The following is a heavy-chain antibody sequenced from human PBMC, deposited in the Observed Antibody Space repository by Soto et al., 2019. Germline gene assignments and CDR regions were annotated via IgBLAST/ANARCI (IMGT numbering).Heavy chain of an antibody. D-gene: IGHD1-1*01. J-gene: IGHJ6*02. CDR2: ISYDGSNK. CDR1: GFTFSSYG. V-gene: IGHV3-30*18. CDR3: AKGTLTPYYYYYGMDV. Sequence: PGGSLRLSCAASGFTFSSYGMHWVRQAPGKGLEWVAVISYDGSNKYYADSVKGRFTISRDNSKNTLYLQMNSLRAEDTAVYYCAKGTLTPYYYYYGMDVWGQGTTVTVSS.